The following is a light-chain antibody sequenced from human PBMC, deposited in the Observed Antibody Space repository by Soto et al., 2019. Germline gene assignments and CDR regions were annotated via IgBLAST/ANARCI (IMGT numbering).Light chain of an antibody. CDR1: QSVSSN. Sequence: EIVMTQSPATLSVSPGERATLSCRASQSVSSNLAWYQQKPGQAPRLLIYGASTWATGIPARFSGIGSGTEFTLTISSLQSEDFAVYYCQQYNNWPLVTFGQGTKVEIK. J-gene: IGKJ1*01. CDR2: GAS. V-gene: IGKV3-15*01. CDR3: QQYNNWPLVT.